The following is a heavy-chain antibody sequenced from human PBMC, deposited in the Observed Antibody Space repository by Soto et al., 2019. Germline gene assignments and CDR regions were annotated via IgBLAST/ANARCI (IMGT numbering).Heavy chain of an antibody. V-gene: IGHV3-23*01. CDR1: GFTFSSYA. J-gene: IGHJ5*02. D-gene: IGHD3-9*01. CDR2: ISGSGGST. CDR3: AKAPVAGFIWLGQYNWFDP. Sequence: GGSLRLSCAASGFTFSSYAMSWVRQAPGKGLEWVSAISGSGGSTYYADSVKGRFTISRDNSKNTLYLQMNSLRAEDTAVYYCAKAPVAGFIWLGQYNWFDPWGRGTLVTVSS.